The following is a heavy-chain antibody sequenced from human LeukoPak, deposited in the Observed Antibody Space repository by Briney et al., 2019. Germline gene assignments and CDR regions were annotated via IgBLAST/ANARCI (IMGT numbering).Heavy chain of an antibody. V-gene: IGHV3-30*04. CDR2: ISYDGSNE. J-gene: IGHJ4*02. D-gene: IGHD3-22*01. Sequence: AGGSLRLSCAASGFTFSSSAMHWVRQAPGQGLDWVATISYDGSNEYYTDSVKGRFTISRDNSKNTLYLQMNSLRAEDTAVYYCARGRGYLDYWGQGTLVTVSS. CDR1: GFTFSSSA. CDR3: ARGRGYLDY.